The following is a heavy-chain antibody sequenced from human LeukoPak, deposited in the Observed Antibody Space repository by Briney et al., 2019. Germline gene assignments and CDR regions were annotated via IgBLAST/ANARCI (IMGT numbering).Heavy chain of an antibody. CDR3: AKDRGSSSWYFDY. J-gene: IGHJ4*02. V-gene: IGHV3-48*03. CDR1: GFTFSSYE. D-gene: IGHD6-13*01. Sequence: GGSLRLSCAASGFTFSSYEMNWVRQAPGKGLEWVSYISSSGSTIYYADSVKGRFTISRDNSKNTLYLQMNSLRAEDTAVYYCAKDRGSSSWYFDYWGQGTLVTVSS. CDR2: ISSSGSTI.